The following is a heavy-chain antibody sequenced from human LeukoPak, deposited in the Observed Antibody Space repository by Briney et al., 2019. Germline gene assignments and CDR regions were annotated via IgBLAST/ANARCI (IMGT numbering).Heavy chain of an antibody. J-gene: IGHJ4*02. Sequence: ASVKVSCTVSVYTLTELSMHWVRQAPGKGLEWMGGFDPEDGETIYAQKFQGRVTMTEDTSTDTAYMELSSLRSEDTAVYYCATRFLSYGDYAFDYWGQGTLVTVSS. V-gene: IGHV1-24*01. D-gene: IGHD4-17*01. CDR1: VYTLTELS. CDR2: FDPEDGET. CDR3: ATRFLSYGDYAFDY.